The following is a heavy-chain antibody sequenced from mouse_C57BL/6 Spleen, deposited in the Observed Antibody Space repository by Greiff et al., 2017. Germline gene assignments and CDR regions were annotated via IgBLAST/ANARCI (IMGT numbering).Heavy chain of an antibody. CDR3: ASERGYGNYGYFDV. CDR1: GFTFTSYW. V-gene: IGHV1-52*01. CDR2: IDPSDSET. D-gene: IGHD2-1*01. J-gene: IGHJ1*03. Sequence: QVQLQQSGAELVRPGSSVKLSCKASGFTFTSYWMHWVKQRPIQGLEWIGNIDPSDSETHYNQKFKDKATLTVDNSSSTAYMQLSSLTSEDSAIYYCASERGYGNYGYFDVWGTGTTVTVSS.